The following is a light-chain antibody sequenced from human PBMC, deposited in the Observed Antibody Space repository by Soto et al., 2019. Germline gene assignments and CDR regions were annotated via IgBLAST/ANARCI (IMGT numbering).Light chain of an antibody. CDR1: QTVRSNY. J-gene: IGKJ4*01. Sequence: EIVLTQSPGTVSLSPGETATISCRASQTVRSNYLAWYQQKPGQAPRLIIYGTTSRPTGVPDRFSGGGSGTAFTLPISRLEPEDFALYNCQQYDSSPPTFGGGTKVEV. CDR2: GTT. CDR3: QQYDSSPPT. V-gene: IGKV3-20*01.